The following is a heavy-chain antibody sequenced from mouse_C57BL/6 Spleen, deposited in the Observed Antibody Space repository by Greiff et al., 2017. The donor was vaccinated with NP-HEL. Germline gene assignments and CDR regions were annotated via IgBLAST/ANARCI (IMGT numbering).Heavy chain of an antibody. V-gene: IGHV2-9-1*01. D-gene: IGHD1-1*01. J-gene: IGHJ1*03. CDR1: GFSLTSYA. CDR2: IWTGGGT. Sequence: VKLMESGPGLVAPSQSLSITCTVSGFSLTSYAISWVRQPPGKGLEWLGVIWTGGGTNYNSALKSRLSISKDNSKSQVFLKMNSLQTDDTARYYCARLYYGSSYGYWYFDVWGTGTTVTASS. CDR3: ARLYYGSSYGYWYFDV.